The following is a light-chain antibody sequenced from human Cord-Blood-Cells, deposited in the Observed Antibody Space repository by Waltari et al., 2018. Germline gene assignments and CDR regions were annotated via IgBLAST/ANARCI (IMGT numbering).Light chain of an antibody. CDR3: CSYAGSSTL. J-gene: IGLJ3*02. Sequence: QSALPQPPSESGSPGHSITISCTGTSSDVGSSNLVSWYQQHPGKAPKLMIYEVSKRPSGVSNRFSGSKSGNTASLTISGLQAEDEADYYCCSYAGSSTLFGGGTKLTVL. CDR2: EVS. CDR1: SSDVGSSNL. V-gene: IGLV2-23*02.